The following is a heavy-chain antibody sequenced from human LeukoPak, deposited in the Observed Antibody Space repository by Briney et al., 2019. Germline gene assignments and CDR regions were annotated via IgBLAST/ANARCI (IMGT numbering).Heavy chain of an antibody. CDR1: GFTFSNSW. CDR2: IKEDGTDK. CDR3: ATWSDAWEFDS. Sequence: GGSLRLSCAASGFTFSNSWMTWLRQAPGKVLHWVAHIKEDGTDKYYVDSVTGRFTISRDNTINSLYRQMSSLRAEDTAVYYCATWSDAWEFDSWGQGTLVSVSS. D-gene: IGHD1-26*01. V-gene: IGHV3-7*05. J-gene: IGHJ4*02.